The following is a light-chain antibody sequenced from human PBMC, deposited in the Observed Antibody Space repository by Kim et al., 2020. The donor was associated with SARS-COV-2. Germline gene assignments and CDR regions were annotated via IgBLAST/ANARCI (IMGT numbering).Light chain of an antibody. Sequence: SPGETATLSCRASQTIGNSFLAWYQQKPGQAPRPLINGASNRAAGIPDRFSSSGSGTDFTLTISRLEPEDFAVYYCHQYEESPRTFGQGTKVDIK. CDR2: GAS. CDR3: HQYEESPRT. CDR1: QTIGNSF. J-gene: IGKJ1*01. V-gene: IGKV3-20*01.